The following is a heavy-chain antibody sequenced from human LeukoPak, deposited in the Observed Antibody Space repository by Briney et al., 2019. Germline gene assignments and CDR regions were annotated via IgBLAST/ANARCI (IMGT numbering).Heavy chain of an antibody. CDR3: ARDLGWYRDWFDP. Sequence: GGSLRLSCAASGFTFSSYWMSWVRQAPGKGLEWVANIKQDGSEKYYVDSVKGRSTISRDNAKNSLYLQMNSLRAEDTAVYYCARDLGWYRDWFDPWGQGTLVTVSS. CDR1: GFTFSSYW. D-gene: IGHD6-19*01. J-gene: IGHJ5*02. CDR2: IKQDGSEK. V-gene: IGHV3-7*01.